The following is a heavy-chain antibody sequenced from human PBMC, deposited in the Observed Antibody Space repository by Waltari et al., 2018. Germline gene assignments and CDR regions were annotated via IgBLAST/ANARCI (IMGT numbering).Heavy chain of an antibody. V-gene: IGHV3-9*01. Sequence: ASGFTFDDYAMHWVRQAPGKGLEWVSGISWNSGSIGYADSVKGRFTISRDNAKNSLYLQMNSLRAEDTALYYCAKGYSSSWFEYFQHWGQGTLVTVSS. D-gene: IGHD6-13*01. CDR1: GFTFDDYA. J-gene: IGHJ1*01. CDR3: AKGYSSSWFEYFQH. CDR2: ISWNSGSI.